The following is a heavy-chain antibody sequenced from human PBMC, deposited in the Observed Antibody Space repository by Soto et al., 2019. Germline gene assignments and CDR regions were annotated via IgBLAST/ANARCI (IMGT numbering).Heavy chain of an antibody. Sequence: SQTLSLTCAISGDTVSSSSAAWNWIRQSPSRGLEWLGRTYYRSRWYNDYAVSVKSRIITNPDTSKNQFSLQLNSVTPEDTAVYYCARVEFFYDSSGYSPSWFDPWGQGTLVTVSS. CDR1: GDTVSSSSAA. J-gene: IGHJ5*02. V-gene: IGHV6-1*01. CDR3: ARVEFFYDSSGYSPSWFDP. CDR2: TYYRSRWYN. D-gene: IGHD3-22*01.